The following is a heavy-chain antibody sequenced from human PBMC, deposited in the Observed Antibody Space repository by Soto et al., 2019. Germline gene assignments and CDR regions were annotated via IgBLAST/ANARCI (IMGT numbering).Heavy chain of an antibody. V-gene: IGHV3-33*01. D-gene: IGHD5-18*01. CDR1: GFTFSSYG. J-gene: IGHJ3*02. Sequence: QVQLVESGGGVVQPGRSLRLSCAASGFTFSSYGMHWVRQAPGKGLEWVAVIWYDGSNKYYADSVKGRFTISRDNSKNPLYLQMNSLRAEDTAVYYCASVSYSYGYDAFDIWGQGTMVTVSS. CDR2: IWYDGSNK. CDR3: ASVSYSYGYDAFDI.